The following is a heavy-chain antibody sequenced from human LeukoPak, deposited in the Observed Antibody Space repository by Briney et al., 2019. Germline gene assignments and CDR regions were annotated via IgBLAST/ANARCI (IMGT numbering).Heavy chain of an antibody. J-gene: IGHJ4*02. CDR1: GGSVSSHY. D-gene: IGHD6-19*01. CDR2: IYYNGST. V-gene: IGHV4-59*02. Sequence: SETLSLTCTVSGGSVSSHYWSWIRQFPGKGLECIGYIYYNGSTNYNPSLKSRVTISVDTSKNQFSLNLSSVTAADTAVYYCACHSGWSGPSEWGQGTLVTVSS. CDR3: ACHSGWSGPSE.